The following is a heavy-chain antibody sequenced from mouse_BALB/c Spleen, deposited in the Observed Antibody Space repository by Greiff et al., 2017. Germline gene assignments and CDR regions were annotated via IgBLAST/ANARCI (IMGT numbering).Heavy chain of an antibody. J-gene: IGHJ1*01. CDR3: TRSAPVPTVVEGWYFDV. CDR1: GYTFTSYY. Sequence: QVQLQQSGAELVKPGASVKLSCKASGYTFTSYYMYWVKQRPGQGLEWIGEINPSNGGTNFNEKFKSKATLTVDKSSSTAYMQLSSLTSEDSAVYYCTRSAPVPTVVEGWYFDVWGAGTTVTVSS. CDR2: INPSNGGT. D-gene: IGHD1-1*01. V-gene: IGHV1S81*02.